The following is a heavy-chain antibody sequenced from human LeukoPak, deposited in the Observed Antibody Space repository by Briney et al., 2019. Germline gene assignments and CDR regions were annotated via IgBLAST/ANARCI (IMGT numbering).Heavy chain of an antibody. CDR2: INHSGST. Sequence: SETLSLTCAVYGGSFSGYYWSWIRQPQGKGLEWIGEINHSGSTNYNPSLKSRVTISVDTSKNQFSLKLSSVTAADTAVYYCARASTTVVTPLDYWGQGTLVTVSS. CDR1: GGSFSGYY. CDR3: ARASTTVVTPLDY. D-gene: IGHD4-23*01. V-gene: IGHV4-34*01. J-gene: IGHJ4*02.